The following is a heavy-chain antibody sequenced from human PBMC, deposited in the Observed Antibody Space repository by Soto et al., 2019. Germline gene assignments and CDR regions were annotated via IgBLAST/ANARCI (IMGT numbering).Heavy chain of an antibody. CDR2: IYYSGNT. J-gene: IGHJ3*02. CDR3: AQALVFTGGDGFDI. Sequence: QVRLQEWGPGLVKPSQTLSLKCSVSGGSITTGGRYWSWIRQLPGKGLEWIGDIYYSGNTYYNASLKSRVSISVEADTNQFPLKLISVTAADTAVYDCAQALVFTGGDGFDIWGQGRLVTVSS. V-gene: IGHV4-31*02. D-gene: IGHD1-1*01. CDR1: GGSITTGGRY.